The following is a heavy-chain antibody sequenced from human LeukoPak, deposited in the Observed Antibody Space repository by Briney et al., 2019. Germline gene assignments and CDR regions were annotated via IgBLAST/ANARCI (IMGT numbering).Heavy chain of an antibody. CDR1: GGSISSYY. J-gene: IGHJ5*02. CDR3: ARSLTGTTPSP. Sequence: SETLSLTCTVSGGSISSYYWSWIRQPPGKGLEWIGYIYYSGSTNYNPSLKSRATISVDTSKNQFSLKLSSVTAADTAVYYCARSLTGTTPSPWGQGTLVTVSS. D-gene: IGHD1-20*01. CDR2: IYYSGST. V-gene: IGHV4-59*01.